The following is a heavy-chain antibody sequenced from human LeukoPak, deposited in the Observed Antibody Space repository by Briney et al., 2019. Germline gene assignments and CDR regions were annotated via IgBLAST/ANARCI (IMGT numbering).Heavy chain of an antibody. Sequence: PLASVKVSCKTSGYTFTSYGINWVRQATGQGLEWIGWISVYNGNTNYAQKLQGRVTMTADTSTRTAYMELRDLRSDDTAVYYCARGSSITDANWFDPWGQGTLVTVSS. J-gene: IGHJ5*02. CDR1: GYTFTSYG. V-gene: IGHV1-18*01. CDR3: ARGSSITDANWFDP. D-gene: IGHD1-20*01. CDR2: ISVYNGNT.